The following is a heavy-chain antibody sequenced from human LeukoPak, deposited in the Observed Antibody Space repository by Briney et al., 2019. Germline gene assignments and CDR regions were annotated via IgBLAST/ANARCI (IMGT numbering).Heavy chain of an antibody. Sequence: PSETLSLTCTVSGGSISSHYWSWIRQPPGKGLEWIGYIYYSGSTNYNPSLKSRVTISVDTSKNQFSLKLSSVTAADTAVYYCARGTGNYDFWSGTYYYYYMDVWGKGTTVTVSS. CDR1: GGSISSHY. D-gene: IGHD3-3*01. V-gene: IGHV4-59*11. CDR2: IYYSGST. CDR3: ARGTGNYDFWSGTYYYYYMDV. J-gene: IGHJ6*03.